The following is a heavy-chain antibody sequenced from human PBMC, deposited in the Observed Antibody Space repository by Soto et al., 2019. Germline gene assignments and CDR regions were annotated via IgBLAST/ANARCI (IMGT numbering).Heavy chain of an antibody. V-gene: IGHV4-30-2*01. CDR3: DRPHWAQSSLDY. D-gene: IGHD6-19*01. CDR1: GGSIDSGAFS. CDR2: VTHSGTA. J-gene: IGHJ4*02. Sequence: SDTLSLTCAVSGGSIDSGAFSLSWIRQPPGKGLEWIGYVTHSGTAYSIPSLNGRLTLSVDSSQTQFSLKLTSVTAAASAFYYCDRPHWAQSSLDYWGRGILVPVSS.